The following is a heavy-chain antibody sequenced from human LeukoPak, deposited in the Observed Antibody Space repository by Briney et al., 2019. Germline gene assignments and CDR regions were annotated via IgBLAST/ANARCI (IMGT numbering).Heavy chain of an antibody. V-gene: IGHV4-34*01. CDR3: ARAREYSSSWDRYYYYYMDV. D-gene: IGHD6-13*01. CDR1: GGSFSGYY. CDR2: INHSGST. J-gene: IGHJ6*03. Sequence: KPSETLSLTCAVYGGSFSGYYLSWIRQPPGKGLEWIGEINHSGSTNYNPSLNSRVTISVDTSKNQFSLKLSSVTAADTAVYYCARAREYSSSWDRYYYYYMDVWGKGTTVTVSS.